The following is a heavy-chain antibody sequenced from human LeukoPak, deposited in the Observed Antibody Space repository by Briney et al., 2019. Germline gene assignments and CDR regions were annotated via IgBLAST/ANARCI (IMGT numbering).Heavy chain of an antibody. CDR2: ISYDGSNK. Sequence: EGSLRLSCAASGFTFSSYGMHWVRQAPGKGLEWVAVISYDGSNKYYADSVKGRFTISRDNSKNTLYLQMNSLRAEDTAVYYCALWSYSGSYLNDYWGQGTLVTVSS. CDR1: GFTFSSYG. D-gene: IGHD1-26*01. CDR3: ALWSYSGSYLNDY. V-gene: IGHV3-30*03. J-gene: IGHJ4*02.